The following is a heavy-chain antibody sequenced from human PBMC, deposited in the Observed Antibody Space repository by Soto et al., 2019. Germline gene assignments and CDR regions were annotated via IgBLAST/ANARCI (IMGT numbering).Heavy chain of an antibody. CDR2: ISSTSATI. V-gene: IGHV3-48*01. Sequence: EVQLVESGGSLVQPGGSRRLSCAASGFTFSSYSMNWVRQAPGQGLEWISYISSTSATIYYAESVRGRFTVTRDNAKNSVYLQMNSLGAEDTAVYFCARAKSLEYNWFDTWGQGTPVTVSS. CDR3: ARAKSLEYNWFDT. J-gene: IGHJ5*02. CDR1: GFTFSSYS.